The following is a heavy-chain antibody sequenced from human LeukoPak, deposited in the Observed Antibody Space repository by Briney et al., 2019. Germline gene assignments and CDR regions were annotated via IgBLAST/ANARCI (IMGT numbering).Heavy chain of an antibody. V-gene: IGHV4-39*07. D-gene: IGHD2-2*01. Sequence: PSETLSLTCTVSGGSISSSSYHWGRIRQPPGKGLEWIVSIYYSDSTYYNPSLKSRVTISVDTSKNQFSLKLSSVTAADTAVYYCARDSRYCSSTSCYGGYYYYYMDVWGKGTTVTISS. CDR3: ARDSRYCSSTSCYGGYYYYYMDV. CDR2: IYYSDST. CDR1: GGSISSSSYH. J-gene: IGHJ6*03.